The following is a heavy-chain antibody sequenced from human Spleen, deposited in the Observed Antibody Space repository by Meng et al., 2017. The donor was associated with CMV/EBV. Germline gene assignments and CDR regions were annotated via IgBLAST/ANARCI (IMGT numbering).Heavy chain of an antibody. V-gene: IGHV4-4*02. D-gene: IGHD6-13*01. J-gene: IGHJ4*02. CDR2: IHHRGNT. CDR1: GDSVSSDNW. Sequence: SETLSLTCAVSGDSVSSDNWWRWVRQPPGKVQEWIGEIHHRGNTNYNPSLKSRVTMSVDKSKNQVSLELTSVTAADTAVYFCTSASGYKIDYWGQGTVVTVSS. CDR3: TSASGYKIDY.